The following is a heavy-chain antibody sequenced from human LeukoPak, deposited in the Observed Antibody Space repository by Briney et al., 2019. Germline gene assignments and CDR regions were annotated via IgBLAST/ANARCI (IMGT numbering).Heavy chain of an antibody. CDR2: ISYDGSNK. D-gene: IGHD5-18*01. Sequence: GGSLRLSCAASGFTFSSYGMHWVRQAPGKGLEWVAVISYDGSNKYYADSVKGRFTISRDNSKNTLYPQMNSLRAEDTAVYYCAKAPARGYSYGIDAFDIWGQGTMVTVSS. J-gene: IGHJ3*02. V-gene: IGHV3-30*18. CDR1: GFTFSSYG. CDR3: AKAPARGYSYGIDAFDI.